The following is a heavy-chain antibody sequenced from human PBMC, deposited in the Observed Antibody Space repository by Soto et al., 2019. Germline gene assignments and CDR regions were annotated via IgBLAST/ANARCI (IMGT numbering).Heavy chain of an antibody. CDR2: ISDTGGT. Sequence: SETLSLTCTVSGGSLTNNYWSWIRQSPEKGLELVAFISDTGGTRYNLSLASRVAFSVDTSINQVSLEMYFLTTADTAIYYCARGNLVLDHWGQGIQVTVSS. D-gene: IGHD3-10*01. CDR1: GGSLTNNY. CDR3: ARGNLVLDH. J-gene: IGHJ4*02. V-gene: IGHV4-59*03.